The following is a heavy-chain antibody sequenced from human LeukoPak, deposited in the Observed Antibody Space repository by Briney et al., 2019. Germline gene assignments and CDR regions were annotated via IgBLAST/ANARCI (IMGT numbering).Heavy chain of an antibody. J-gene: IGHJ6*03. CDR1: GGSISSYY. V-gene: IGHV4-59*01. CDR3: AREQQLVLGHYCYYMDV. D-gene: IGHD6-13*01. CDR2: IYYSGST. Sequence: PSETLSLTCTVYGGSISSYYWSWIRQPPGKGLEWIGYIYYSGSTNYNPSLKSRVTISVDMSKNQFSLKLSSVTAADTAVYYCAREQQLVLGHYCYYMDVWGKGTTVTVSS.